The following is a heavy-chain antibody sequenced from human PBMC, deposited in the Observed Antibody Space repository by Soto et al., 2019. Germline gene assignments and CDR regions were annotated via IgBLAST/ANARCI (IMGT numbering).Heavy chain of an antibody. CDR3: ASSGSGSYHSALYHYGLDV. Sequence: QLQLQESGSGLVKPSQTLSLTCAVSGGSISSGGYSWRWIRQPPGKGLEWIGYIYHSGSTYYNPSRQSRVTISVDRAKPHFSLKLSSVTAADTAVYYWASSGSGSYHSALYHYGLDVWGLGTTVTVS. CDR2: IYHSGST. D-gene: IGHD1-26*01. J-gene: IGHJ6*02. V-gene: IGHV4-30-2*01. CDR1: GGSISSGGYS.